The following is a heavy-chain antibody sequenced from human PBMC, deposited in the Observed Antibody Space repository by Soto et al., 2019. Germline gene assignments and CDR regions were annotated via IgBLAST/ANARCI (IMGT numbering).Heavy chain of an antibody. CDR1: GFTFSSYA. Sequence: EVQLLESGGGSVQPGKSLRLSCAASGFTFSSYAMSWVRQAPGKGLEWVSVISGSGGSTYYADSVKGRFTISRDNSKNTLYLQMNNLRAEYTAVYYCAKGLPERRSAYYRYNWFDPWGQGTLVTVSS. V-gene: IGHV3-23*01. J-gene: IGHJ5*02. CDR2: ISGSGGST. CDR3: AKGLPERRSAYYRYNWFDP. D-gene: IGHD3-3*01.